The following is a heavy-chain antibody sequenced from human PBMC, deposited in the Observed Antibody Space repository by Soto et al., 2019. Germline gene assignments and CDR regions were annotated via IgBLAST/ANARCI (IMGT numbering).Heavy chain of an antibody. V-gene: IGHV1-18*01. CDR3: GREIRDHIVGVVSATGGSYFYQQFYN. J-gene: IGHJ3*02. D-gene: IGHD2-21*01. CDR2: ISAYNGNT. CDR1: GYTFTSYG. Sequence: ASVKVSCKASGYTFTSYGISWVRQAPGQGLEWMGWISAYNGNTNYAQKLQGRVTMTTDTSTSTAYMELRSLRSDDTAVYFCGREIRDHIVGVVSATGGSYFYQQFYNWGQGTMVTVSS.